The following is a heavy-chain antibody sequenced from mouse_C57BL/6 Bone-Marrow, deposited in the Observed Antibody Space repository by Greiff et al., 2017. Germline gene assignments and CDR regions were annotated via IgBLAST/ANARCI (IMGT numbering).Heavy chain of an antibody. J-gene: IGHJ4*01. CDR3: VRHPPRRAMDY. CDR2: IRSKSNNYAT. CDR1: GFSFNTYA. V-gene: IGHV10-1*01. Sequence: EVKLMESGGGLVQPKGSLKLSCAASGFSFNTYAMNWVRQAPGKGLEWVARIRSKSNNYATYYADSVKDRFTISRDDSESMLYLQMNNLKTEDTAMYYCVRHPPRRAMDYWGQGTSVTVSS.